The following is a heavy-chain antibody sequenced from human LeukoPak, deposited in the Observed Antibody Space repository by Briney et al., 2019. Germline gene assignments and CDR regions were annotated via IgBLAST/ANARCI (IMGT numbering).Heavy chain of an antibody. V-gene: IGHV1-18*01. J-gene: IGHJ4*02. CDR1: GYTFTSYG. CDR2: ISAYNGNT. CDR3: ARDRKYDSSGPRYY. D-gene: IGHD3-22*01. Sequence: ASVTVSFKASGYTFTSYGISWVRQAPGQGLEWMGWISAYNGNTNYAQKLQGRVTMTTDTSTSTAYMELRSLRSDDTAVYYCARDRKYDSSGPRYYWGQGTLVTVSS.